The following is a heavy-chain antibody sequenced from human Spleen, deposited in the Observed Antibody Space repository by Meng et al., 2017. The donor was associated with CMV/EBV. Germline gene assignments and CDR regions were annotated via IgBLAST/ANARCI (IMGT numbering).Heavy chain of an antibody. Sequence: GSLRLSCTVSGYSISSGYYWGWIRQPPGKGLEWIGSIYHSGSTYYNPSLKSRVTISADTSKNQFSLKLSSVTAAETAVYYCARTLYVCTSITCYPKGGFDYWGQGTLVTVSS. D-gene: IGHD1-14*01. V-gene: IGHV4-38-2*02. CDR2: IYHSGST. CDR1: GYSISSGYY. CDR3: ARTLYVCTSITCYPKGGFDY. J-gene: IGHJ4*02.